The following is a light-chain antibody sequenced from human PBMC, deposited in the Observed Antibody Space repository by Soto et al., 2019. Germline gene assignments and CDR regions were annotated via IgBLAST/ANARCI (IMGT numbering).Light chain of an antibody. CDR2: GAS. J-gene: IGKJ1*01. CDR3: QQYNNWPPWT. CDR1: QSVGSY. Sequence: EIVMTQSPATLSVSPGERATLSCRASQSVGSYLAWYQQKPGQAPRLLIYGASTRATGIPARFSGSGSGTEFTLTLSSLQSEDFAVYFCQQYNNWPPWTFGQGTKVEIK. V-gene: IGKV3-15*01.